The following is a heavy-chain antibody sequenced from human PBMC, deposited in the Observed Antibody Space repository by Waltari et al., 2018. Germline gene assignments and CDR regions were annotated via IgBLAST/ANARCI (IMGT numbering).Heavy chain of an antibody. CDR1: GYTFTGYY. J-gene: IGHJ4*02. D-gene: IGHD2-21*01. V-gene: IGHV1-2*02. Sequence: QVQLVQSGAEVKKPGASVKVSCKASGYTFTGYYMHWVRQAPGQGLEWMGWINPNSGGTNYAQKFQGRVTMTRDTSISTAYMELSRLRSDDTAVYYCARELLGVVIATPGYYFDYWGQGTLVTVSS. CDR3: ARELLGVVIATPGYYFDY. CDR2: INPNSGGT.